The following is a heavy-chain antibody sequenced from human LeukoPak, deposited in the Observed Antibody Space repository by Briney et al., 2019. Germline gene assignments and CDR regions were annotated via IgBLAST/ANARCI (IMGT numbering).Heavy chain of an antibody. V-gene: IGHV4-34*01. Sequence: SETLSLTCAVYGGSFSGYYWSWIRQPPGKGLEWIGEINHSGSTNYNPSLKSRVTISVDTSKNQFSLKLSSVTAADTAVYYCARGLRKDCSSTSCPLWRVWFDPWGQGTLVTVSS. CDR3: ARGLRKDCSSTSCPLWRVWFDP. J-gene: IGHJ5*02. CDR1: GGSFSGYY. D-gene: IGHD2-2*01. CDR2: INHSGST.